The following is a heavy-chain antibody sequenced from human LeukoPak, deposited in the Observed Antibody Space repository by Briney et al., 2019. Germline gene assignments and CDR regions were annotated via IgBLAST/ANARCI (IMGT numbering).Heavy chain of an antibody. CDR3: ARVLVPAAIDYYYYGMDV. CDR2: IYYSGST. D-gene: IGHD2-2*02. J-gene: IGHJ6*02. V-gene: IGHV4-59*01. Sequence: SETLSLTCTVSGGSISSYYWSWIRQPPGKGLEWIGYIYYSGSTNYNPSLKSRVTISVDTSKNQFSLKLSSVTAAVTAVYYCARVLVPAAIDYYYYGMDVWGQGTTVTVSS. CDR1: GGSISSYY.